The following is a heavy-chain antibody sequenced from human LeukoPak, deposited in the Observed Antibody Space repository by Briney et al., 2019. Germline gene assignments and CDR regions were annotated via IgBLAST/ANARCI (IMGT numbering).Heavy chain of an antibody. Sequence: ASVKVSCKASGYTFIGYYMHWVRQAPEQGLEWMGWINPNSGGTNYAQKFQGRVTMTRDTSISTAYMELSRLRSDDTAVYYCARAHGSGSFFWFDPWGQGTLVTVSS. CDR1: GYTFIGYY. V-gene: IGHV1-2*02. CDR3: ARAHGSGSFFWFDP. CDR2: INPNSGGT. J-gene: IGHJ5*02. D-gene: IGHD3-10*01.